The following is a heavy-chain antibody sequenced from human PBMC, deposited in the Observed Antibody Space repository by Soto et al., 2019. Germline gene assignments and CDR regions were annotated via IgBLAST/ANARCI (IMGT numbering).Heavy chain of an antibody. Sequence: PGESLKISCKGSGYNFTNYLIIWVRQMPGKGLGWMGRIDPSDSYTKYSPSLQGHVTISADKSIGTAYLQWSRLKASDTAMYYCATFSDVWGQGTTVTVSS. CDR1: GYNFTNYL. V-gene: IGHV5-10-1*01. CDR2: IDPSDSYT. CDR3: ATFSDV. J-gene: IGHJ6*02.